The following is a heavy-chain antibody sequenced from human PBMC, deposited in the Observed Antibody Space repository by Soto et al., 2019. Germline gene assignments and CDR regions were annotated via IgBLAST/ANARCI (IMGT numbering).Heavy chain of an antibody. CDR2: IYWDDDK. D-gene: IGHD5-18*01. Sequence: SGPTLVNPTQTLTLTCTFSGFSLSTSGVGVGWTRQPPGKALEWLALIYWDDDKYFTTSLRTRLSISKVTSKSQVILTLTNLDPTDTGIYYCARVSRFSYGPFFDFWGQGVPVTVSS. CDR1: GFSLSTSGVG. V-gene: IGHV2-70*12. J-gene: IGHJ4*02. CDR3: ARVSRFSYGPFFDF.